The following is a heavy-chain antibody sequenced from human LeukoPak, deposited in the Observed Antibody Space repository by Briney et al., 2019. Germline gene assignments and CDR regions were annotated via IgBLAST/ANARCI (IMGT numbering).Heavy chain of an antibody. CDR3: ATGGYRQWLPPIQAAFDI. D-gene: IGHD6-19*01. CDR2: ISAYNGNT. Sequence: ASVKVSCKASGYTFTSYGISWVRQAPGQGLEWMGWISAYNGNTNYAQKLQGRVTMTTDTSTSTAYMELRSLRSDDTAVYYCATGGYRQWLPPIQAAFDIWGQGTMVTVSS. J-gene: IGHJ3*02. V-gene: IGHV1-18*01. CDR1: GYTFTSYG.